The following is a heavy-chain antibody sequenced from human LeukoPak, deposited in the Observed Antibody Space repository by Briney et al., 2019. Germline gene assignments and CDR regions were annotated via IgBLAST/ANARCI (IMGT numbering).Heavy chain of an antibody. V-gene: IGHV1-69*04. D-gene: IGHD2-15*01. CDR2: IIPILGIA. CDR1: GGTFSSYA. J-gene: IGHJ4*02. CDR3: ARGICSGGSCYSVDY. Sequence: GASVKVSCKASGGTFSSYAISWVRQAPGQGLEWVGRIIPILGIANYAQKFQGRVTITADKSTSTAYMELSSLRSEDTAVYYCARGICSGGSCYSVDYWGQGTLVTVSS.